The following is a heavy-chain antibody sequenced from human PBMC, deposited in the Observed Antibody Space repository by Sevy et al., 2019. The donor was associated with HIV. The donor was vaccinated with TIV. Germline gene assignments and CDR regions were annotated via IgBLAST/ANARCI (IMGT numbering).Heavy chain of an antibody. CDR3: AEGRYDSSGSFDALDI. J-gene: IGHJ3*02. D-gene: IGHD3-22*01. CDR2: IYGSGGVT. V-gene: IGHV3-23*01. CDR1: GFTFTSYA. Sequence: GGSLRLSCKPSGFTFTSYAMNWVRQAPGKGLEWISTIYGSGGVTYYADSVKGRLTNSRYKSKNTLYLQMNSLRTEDTALYYCAEGRYDSSGSFDALDIWGQGTMVTVSS.